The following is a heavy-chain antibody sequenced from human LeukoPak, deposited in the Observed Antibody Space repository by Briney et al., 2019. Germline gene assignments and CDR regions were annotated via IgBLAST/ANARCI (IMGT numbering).Heavy chain of an antibody. Sequence: PGGSLRLSCAASGFTFSSYAMHWVRQAPGKGLEWVAAISYDGSNKYYADSVKGRFTISRDNSKNTLYLQMNSLRAEDTAVYYCARQSYYDHTLGYFQHWGQGTLVTVSS. CDR1: GFTFSSYA. V-gene: IGHV3-30-3*01. CDR3: ARQSYYDHTLGYFQH. D-gene: IGHD3-22*01. J-gene: IGHJ1*01. CDR2: ISYDGSNK.